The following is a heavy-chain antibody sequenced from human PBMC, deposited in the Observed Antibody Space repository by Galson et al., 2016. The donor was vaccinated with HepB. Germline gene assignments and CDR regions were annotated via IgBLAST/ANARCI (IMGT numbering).Heavy chain of an antibody. CDR2: ISRDSSAI. V-gene: IGHV3-48*01. J-gene: IGHJ3*01. CDR3: AKAVGYFAWSNSRMLFDV. Sequence: SLRLSCAVSGFTFSDYSMDWVRQAPGKGLEWISYISRDSSAIYYADSVQGRFTISRDTARKSLYLQMNSLRPEDTAVYYCAKAVGYFAWSNSRMLFDVWGRGTMVTVSS. D-gene: IGHD3-9*01. CDR1: GFTFSDYS.